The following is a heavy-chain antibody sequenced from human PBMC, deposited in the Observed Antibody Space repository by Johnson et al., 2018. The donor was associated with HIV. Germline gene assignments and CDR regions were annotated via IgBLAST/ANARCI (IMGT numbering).Heavy chain of an antibody. V-gene: IGHV3-66*01. J-gene: IGHJ3*02. CDR3: AKDLSGYSYGYGAFDI. CDR1: GFSVSSNY. CDR2: LYSGGNT. Sequence: VQLVESGGGTVQPGGSLRLSCAASGFSVSSNYMSWVRQAPGKGLEWVSVLYSGGNTYYADSVKGRFNISRDNSKNTVYLQMNSLRAEDTAVYYCAKDLSGYSYGYGAFDIWGQGTMVTVSS. D-gene: IGHD5-18*01.